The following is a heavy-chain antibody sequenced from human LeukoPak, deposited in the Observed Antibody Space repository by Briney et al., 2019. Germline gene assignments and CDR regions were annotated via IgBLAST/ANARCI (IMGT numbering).Heavy chain of an antibody. J-gene: IGHJ6*03. CDR2: MNPNGGNT. Sequence: ASVKVSCKASGYTFTSYDINWVRQATGQGLEWMGWMNPNGGNTGYAQKFQGRVTMTRNTPISTAYMELSSLRSEDTAVYYCARRRRNYYYYYMDVWGKGTTVTVSS. CDR3: ARRRRNYYYYYMDV. CDR1: GYTFTSYD. V-gene: IGHV1-8*01.